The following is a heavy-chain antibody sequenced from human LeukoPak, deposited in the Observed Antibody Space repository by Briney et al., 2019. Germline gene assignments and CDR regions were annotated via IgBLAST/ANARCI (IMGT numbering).Heavy chain of an antibody. CDR1: GGSISSYY. J-gene: IGHJ4*02. V-gene: IGHV4-59*01. D-gene: IGHD3-10*01. CDR3: ARGGGYYGSGSYLH. Sequence: PSETLSLTCTVSGGSISSYYWSWIRQPPGKGLEWIGYIYYSGSTNYYPSLKSRVSISVDTSKNQFSLKLSSVTAADTAVYYCARGGGYYGSGSYLHWGQGTLVTVSS. CDR2: IYYSGST.